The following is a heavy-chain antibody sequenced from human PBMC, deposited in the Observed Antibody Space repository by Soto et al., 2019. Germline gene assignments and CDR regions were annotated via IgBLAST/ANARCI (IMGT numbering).Heavy chain of an antibody. CDR2: ITYDGANG. CDR1: GFIFRSYA. D-gene: IGHD2-15*01. V-gene: IGHV3-30*09. J-gene: IGHJ1*01. Sequence: PGGSLRLSCLASGFIFRSYAMHWVRQAPGKGLEWVAVITYDGANGYYADSVRGRFAISRDKSKSTLFLQMNSLRPEDTAVYYCARAFSGIYPDSAYWGQCTLVTV. CDR3: ARAFSGIYPDSAY.